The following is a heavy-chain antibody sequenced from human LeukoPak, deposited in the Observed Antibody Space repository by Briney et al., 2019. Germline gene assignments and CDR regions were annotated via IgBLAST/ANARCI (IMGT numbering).Heavy chain of an antibody. J-gene: IGHJ3*02. CDR3: ARDHSPLLYDGHAFDI. Sequence: GGSLRLSCAASGFTVSSNYMSWVRQAPGKGLEWVSSISSSSSYIYYADSVKGRFTISRDNAKNSLYLQMNSLRAEDTAVYYCARDHSPLLYDGHAFDIWGQGTMVTVSS. CDR2: ISSSSSYI. D-gene: IGHD3-10*01. CDR1: GFTVSSNY. V-gene: IGHV3-21*01.